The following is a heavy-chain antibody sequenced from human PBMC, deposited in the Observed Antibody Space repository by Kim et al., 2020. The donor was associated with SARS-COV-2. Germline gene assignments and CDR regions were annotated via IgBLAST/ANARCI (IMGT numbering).Heavy chain of an antibody. J-gene: IGHJ5*02. Sequence: SETLSLTCAVYGGSFSGYYWSWIRQPPGKGLEWIGEINHSGSTNYNPSLKSRVTISVDTSKNQFSLKLSSVTAADTAVYYCACHGRIIAVAGTPWFDPWGQGTLVTVSS. V-gene: IGHV4-34*01. CDR3: ACHGRIIAVAGTPWFDP. CDR2: INHSGST. D-gene: IGHD6-19*01. CDR1: GGSFSGYY.